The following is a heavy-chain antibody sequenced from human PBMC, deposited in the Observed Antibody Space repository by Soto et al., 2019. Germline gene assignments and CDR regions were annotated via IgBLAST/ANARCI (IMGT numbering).Heavy chain of an antibody. Sequence: ASVKVSCKASGYTFTSYGISWVRQAPGQGLEWMGWISAYNGNTNYAQKLQGRVTMTTDTSTSTAYMELRSLRSDDTAVYYCARVPYYDIFYYYYGMDVWGQGTTVTVSS. CDR1: GYTFTSYG. V-gene: IGHV1-18*01. CDR2: ISAYNGNT. D-gene: IGHD3-9*01. J-gene: IGHJ6*02. CDR3: ARVPYYDIFYYYYGMDV.